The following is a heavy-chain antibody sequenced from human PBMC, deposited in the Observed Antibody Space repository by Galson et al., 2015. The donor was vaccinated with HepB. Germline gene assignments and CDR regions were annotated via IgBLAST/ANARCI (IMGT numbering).Heavy chain of an antibody. CDR2: ISGSGSTI. Sequence: PLRLSCAASGFSFSGYYMSWIRQAPGKGLEWISYISGSGSTIRYTDSVQVRFTIPRDNAENPLSLQMNSLRADDTGVYYCARGGVYRVLEWLIGHDYGGQGTLVTVSS. CDR3: ARGGVYRVLEWLIGHDY. V-gene: IGHV3-11*01. CDR1: GFSFSGYY. D-gene: IGHD3-3*01. J-gene: IGHJ4*02.